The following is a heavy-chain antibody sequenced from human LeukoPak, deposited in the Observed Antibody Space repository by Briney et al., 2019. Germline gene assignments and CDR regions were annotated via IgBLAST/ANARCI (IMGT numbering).Heavy chain of an antibody. D-gene: IGHD3-3*01. CDR3: ARYGFLIGAGWFDP. V-gene: IGHV3-53*04. Sequence: GGSLRLSCAASGFNVSSSYMSWVRQAPEKGLEWVSIIYRATITYYADSVQGRFTISAHSSKNTLDLQMNTLRTEDTAVYYCARYGFLIGAGWFDPWGQGTLLTVSS. CDR2: IYRATIT. CDR1: GFNVSSSY. J-gene: IGHJ5*02.